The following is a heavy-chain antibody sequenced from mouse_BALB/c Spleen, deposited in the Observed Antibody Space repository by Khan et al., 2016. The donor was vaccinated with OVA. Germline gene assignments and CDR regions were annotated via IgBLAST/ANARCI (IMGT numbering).Heavy chain of an antibody. CDR3: ARGWGGNRFLY. CDR2: ISTYYGDA. D-gene: IGHD1-1*02. J-gene: IGHJ3*01. Sequence: QVQLQQSGAELVRPGVSVKISCKGSGYTFTDFTMHWVKQSHAMSLEWIGVISTYYGDADYNQKFKGKATMTVDKSSNTAYMDLARLTSADSAIFYCARGWGGNRFLYWGQGTLVTVSA. CDR1: GYTFTDFT. V-gene: IGHV1S137*01.